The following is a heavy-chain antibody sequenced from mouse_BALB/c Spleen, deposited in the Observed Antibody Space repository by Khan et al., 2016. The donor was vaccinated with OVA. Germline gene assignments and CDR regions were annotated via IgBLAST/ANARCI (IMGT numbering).Heavy chain of an antibody. V-gene: IGHV5-6-5*01. Sequence: EVELVESGGGLVKPGGSLKLSCAASGFTFSNYAMSWVRQSPEKRLEWVASISSGDSTYYLDSVMGRLLISRYKARNLLYLQTSRLRSEDTAMYDCARGYLIAYWGQGTLVTVA. CDR2: ISSGDST. J-gene: IGHJ3*01. D-gene: IGHD2-1*01. CDR3: ARGYLIAY. CDR1: GFTFSNYA.